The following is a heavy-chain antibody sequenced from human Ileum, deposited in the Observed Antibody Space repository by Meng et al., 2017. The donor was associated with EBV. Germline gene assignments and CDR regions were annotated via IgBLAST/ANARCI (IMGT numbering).Heavy chain of an antibody. J-gene: IGHJ4*02. Sequence: PRIQGPGPGVVSPSETLTLTCTVSGDSLISSLYYCDWFRQTPGKGLEWIGNFYFGGSTYYNPSLRSRVTISGDTSKNQFSLKLTSVTAADTAIYYCAREDSSGWFRVDYWGPGSLVTVSS. D-gene: IGHD6-19*01. V-gene: IGHV4-39*07. CDR2: FYFGGST. CDR3: AREDSSGWFRVDY. CDR1: GDSLISSLYY.